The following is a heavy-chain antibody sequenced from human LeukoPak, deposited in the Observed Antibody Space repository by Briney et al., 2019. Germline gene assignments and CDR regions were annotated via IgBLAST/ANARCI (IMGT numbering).Heavy chain of an antibody. Sequence: ASVKVSCKASGGTFSSYAISWVRQAPGQGLEWMGRIIPIFGTANYAQKFQGRVTITTDESTSTAYMELSSLRSEDTAVYYCARALSSGSGWYSPWGQGTLVTVSS. CDR2: IIPIFGTA. V-gene: IGHV1-69*05. CDR3: ARALSSGSGWYSP. D-gene: IGHD6-19*01. J-gene: IGHJ4*02. CDR1: GGTFSSYA.